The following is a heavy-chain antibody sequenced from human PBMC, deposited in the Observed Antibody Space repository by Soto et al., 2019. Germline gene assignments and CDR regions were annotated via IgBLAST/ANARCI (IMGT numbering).Heavy chain of an antibody. J-gene: IGHJ5*02. Sequence: GGSLRLSCTASGFTFGDYAMSWFRQAPGKGLEWVGFIRSKAYGGTTEYAASVKGRFTISRDDSKSIAYLQMNSLKTEDTAVYYCTRAPKILGYCSGGSCPRSWFDPWGQGTLVTVSS. D-gene: IGHD2-15*01. CDR3: TRAPKILGYCSGGSCPRSWFDP. CDR2: IRSKAYGGTT. V-gene: IGHV3-49*03. CDR1: GFTFGDYA.